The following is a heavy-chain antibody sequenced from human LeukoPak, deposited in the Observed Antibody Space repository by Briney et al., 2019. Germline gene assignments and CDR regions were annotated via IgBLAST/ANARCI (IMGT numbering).Heavy chain of an antibody. Sequence: SETLSLTCTVSGGSISSYYWSWIRQPPGKGLEWIGEINHSGSTNYNPSLKSRVTISVDTSKNQFSLKLSSVTAADTAVYYCARGLDYYDSSGYSRSYFFDYWGQGTLVTVSS. J-gene: IGHJ4*02. D-gene: IGHD3-22*01. V-gene: IGHV4-34*01. CDR2: INHSGST. CDR3: ARGLDYYDSSGYSRSYFFDY. CDR1: GGSISSYY.